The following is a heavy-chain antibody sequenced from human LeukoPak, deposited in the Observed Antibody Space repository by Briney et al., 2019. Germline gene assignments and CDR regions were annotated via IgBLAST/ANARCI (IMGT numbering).Heavy chain of an antibody. J-gene: IGHJ4*02. CDR1: GFTFSSHA. D-gene: IGHD3-22*01. CDR2: ISGSGGST. CDR3: AKLGITMIVVVDY. V-gene: IGHV3-23*01. Sequence: GGSLRLSCAVSGFTFSSHAMGWVRQAPGKGLEWVSAISGSGGSTYYADSVKGRFTISRDNSKNTLYLQMSSLRAEDTAVYYCAKLGITMIVVVDYWGQGTLVTVSS.